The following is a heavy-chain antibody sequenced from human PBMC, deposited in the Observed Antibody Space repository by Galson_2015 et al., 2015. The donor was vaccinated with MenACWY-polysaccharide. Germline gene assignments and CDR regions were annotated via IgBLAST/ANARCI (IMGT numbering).Heavy chain of an antibody. D-gene: IGHD3-16*01. CDR1: EFTFSSYW. V-gene: IGHV3-7*05. J-gene: IGHJ5*02. Sequence: SLRLSCAASEFTFSSYWMSWVRQAPGKGLEWVANIKQGGSERHYVDSVKGRFSISRDDPKKSLYLQMNGLRAEDTAVYYCAREKRGGGGFAPGGRGTLVTVSS. CDR2: IKQGGSER. CDR3: AREKRGGGGFAP.